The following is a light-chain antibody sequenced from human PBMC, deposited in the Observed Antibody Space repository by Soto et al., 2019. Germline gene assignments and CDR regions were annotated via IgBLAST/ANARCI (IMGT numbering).Light chain of an antibody. CDR3: QQANTFPRT. V-gene: IGKV1-12*01. J-gene: IGKJ1*01. CDR1: QDISGR. CDR2: DAS. Sequence: DLQMTQSPSSVSASVGDRVTITCRASQDISGRLAWYQQKPGKAPKFLIYDASTLQSGVPSRFNGRRSGTDFTLTISSLQPEDFATYYCQQANTFPRTFGPGTKVEI.